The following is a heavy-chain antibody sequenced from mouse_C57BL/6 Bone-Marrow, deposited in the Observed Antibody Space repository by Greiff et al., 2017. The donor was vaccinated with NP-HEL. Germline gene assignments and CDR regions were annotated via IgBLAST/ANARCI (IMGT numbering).Heavy chain of an antibody. Sequence: QVQLQQPGAELVKPGASVKLSCKASGYTFTSYWMHWVKQRPGQGLEWIGMIHPNSGSTNYNEKFKSKATLTVDKSSSTAYMQLSSLTSEDSAVYDCALYDGFLYWYFDVWGTGTTVTVSS. D-gene: IGHD2-3*01. V-gene: IGHV1-64*01. CDR1: GYTFTSYW. J-gene: IGHJ1*03. CDR3: ALYDGFLYWYFDV. CDR2: IHPNSGST.